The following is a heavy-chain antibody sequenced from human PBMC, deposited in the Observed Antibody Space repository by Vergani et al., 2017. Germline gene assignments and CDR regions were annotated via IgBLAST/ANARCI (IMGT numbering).Heavy chain of an antibody. CDR3: AKQYYYDSSGYYGSKYYCDY. CDR2: ISGSGGRT. V-gene: IGHV3-23*01. Sequence: EVQLLESGGGLVQPGGSLRLSCAASGFTFSSNAMSWVRKAPGKGMEGVSAISGSGGRTYYADSVKGRFTISRDNSKNTLYLQMNSLRAEDTAVYYCAKQYYYDSSGYYGSKYYCDYWGQGTLVTVSS. D-gene: IGHD3-22*01. CDR1: GFTFSSNA. J-gene: IGHJ4*02.